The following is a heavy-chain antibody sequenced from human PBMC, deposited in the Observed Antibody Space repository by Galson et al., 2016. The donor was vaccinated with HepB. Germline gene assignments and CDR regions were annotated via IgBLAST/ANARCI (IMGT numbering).Heavy chain of an antibody. Sequence: SETLSLTCAVSGGSISSSNWWSWVRQPPGKGLEWIGEINHSGSTNYYPSLKSRVTISVDTSKNQFSLKLSSVTAADTAVYYCARGDNPDYGDYASAYYYMDVWGKGTTVTVSS. CDR3: ARGDNPDYGDYASAYYYMDV. CDR1: GGSISSSNW. J-gene: IGHJ6*03. D-gene: IGHD4-17*01. V-gene: IGHV4-4*02. CDR2: INHSGST.